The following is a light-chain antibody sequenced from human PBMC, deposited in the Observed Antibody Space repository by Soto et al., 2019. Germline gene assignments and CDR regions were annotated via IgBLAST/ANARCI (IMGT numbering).Light chain of an antibody. CDR2: GAS. CDR1: QSVSSSY. CDR3: QQYGSSPET. V-gene: IGKV3-20*01. Sequence: EIVLTESPGTLCLARGERATLSCRVSQSVSSSYLAWYQQKPGQAPRLLIYGASSRATGIPDRFSGSGSGTDFTLTISSLEPEDFAVYYCQQYGSSPETFGQGTKVDIK. J-gene: IGKJ1*01.